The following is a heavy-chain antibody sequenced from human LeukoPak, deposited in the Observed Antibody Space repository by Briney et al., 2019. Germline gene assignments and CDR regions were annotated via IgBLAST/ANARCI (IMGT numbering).Heavy chain of an antibody. D-gene: IGHD3-22*01. Sequence: GGSLRLSCAASGFTFSSYGMHWVRQAPGKGLEWVAVIWYDGSNKYYADSVKGRFTISRDNSENTLYLQMNSLRAEDTAVYYCARIVTPYYYYYGMDVWGQGTTVTVSS. CDR2: IWYDGSNK. CDR1: GFTFSSYG. J-gene: IGHJ6*02. CDR3: ARIVTPYYYYYGMDV. V-gene: IGHV3-33*01.